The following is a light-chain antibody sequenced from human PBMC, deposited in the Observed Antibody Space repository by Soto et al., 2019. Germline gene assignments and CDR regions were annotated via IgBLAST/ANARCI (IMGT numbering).Light chain of an antibody. CDR1: QTISSW. V-gene: IGKV1-12*01. Sequence: DIQMTQSPSTLSGSVGDRVTITCRASQTISSWLAWYQQKPGKAPKLLIYAASSLQSGDPSRFSGSGSGTDFTLTINNLQPEDFATYYCQQANSFPRTFGPGTKVDIK. J-gene: IGKJ3*01. CDR2: AAS. CDR3: QQANSFPRT.